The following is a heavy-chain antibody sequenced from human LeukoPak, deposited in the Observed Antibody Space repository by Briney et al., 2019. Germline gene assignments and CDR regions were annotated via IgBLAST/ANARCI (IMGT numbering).Heavy chain of an antibody. V-gene: IGHV3-53*01. D-gene: IGHD3-9*01. CDR2: IYSGGST. CDR3: AKTPGGYYDILTGYYPFDY. J-gene: IGHJ4*02. CDR1: GFTVSSNY. Sequence: GGSLRLSCAASGFTVSSNYMSWVRQAPGKGLEWVSVIYSGGSTYYADSVKGRFTISRDNSKNTLYLQMNSLRAEDTAVYYCAKTPGGYYDILTGYYPFDYWGQGTLVTVSS.